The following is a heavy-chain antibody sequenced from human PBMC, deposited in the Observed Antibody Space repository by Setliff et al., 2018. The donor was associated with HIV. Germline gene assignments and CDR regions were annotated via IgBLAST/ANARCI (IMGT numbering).Heavy chain of an antibody. CDR1: GYTFTTCG. V-gene: IGHV1-18*01. D-gene: IGHD6-13*01. CDR3: ARDGRPSWYFRPNWFDP. Sequence: AASVKVSCKASGYTFTTCGIIWVRQAPGQGLEWMGWISAYNGNTNYAQKLQGRVTMTTDTSTSTAYMELRSLRSDDTAVYYCARDGRPSWYFRPNWFDPWGQGTLVTVSS. CDR2: ISAYNGNT. J-gene: IGHJ5*02.